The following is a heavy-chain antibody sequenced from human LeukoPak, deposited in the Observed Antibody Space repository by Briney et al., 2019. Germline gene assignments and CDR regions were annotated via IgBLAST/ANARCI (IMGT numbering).Heavy chain of an antibody. CDR1: GGALSSGDYY. Sequence: SQTLSLTCTVSGGALSSGDYYWSWIRQPPGKGLDWIGYIYYSGSTYYNPTLKSRVTISVDTSKNQFSLKLSSVTAADTAVYYCASGYDISPRVDYWGQGTLVTVSS. CDR2: IYYSGST. V-gene: IGHV4-30-4*01. J-gene: IGHJ4*02. CDR3: ASGYDISPRVDY. D-gene: IGHD3-9*01.